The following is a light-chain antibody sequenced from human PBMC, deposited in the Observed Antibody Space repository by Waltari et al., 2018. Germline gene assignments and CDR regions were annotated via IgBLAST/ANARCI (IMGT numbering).Light chain of an antibody. J-gene: IGLJ3*02. CDR2: GEN. CDR1: TLRRHL. V-gene: IGLV3-19*01. CDR3: NSRDSSGDRLV. Sequence: SSELTQDPAVSVALGQTVRITCQGDTLRRHLASWVQQKPGQTPVVVVHGENNRPSGIQDRFSGSRSGNTVSLTIAGVQAEDEADYYCNSRDSSGDRLVFGGGTKLTVL.